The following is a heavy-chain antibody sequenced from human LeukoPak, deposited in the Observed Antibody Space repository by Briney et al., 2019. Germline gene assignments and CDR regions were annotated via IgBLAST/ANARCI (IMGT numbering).Heavy chain of an antibody. V-gene: IGHV3-30*02. CDR2: IWSDGKIE. CDR3: AKDPGTATRGFHMDV. Sequence: PGGSLRLSCAASGFTFSNYDMHWVRQSPGKGLEWLSLIWSDGKIEQYAASVEGRITISRDNSKNTVYLQMNSLRGEDTAVYYCAKDPGTATRGFHMDVWGKGTRVTASS. J-gene: IGHJ6*03. D-gene: IGHD6-13*01. CDR1: GFTFSNYD.